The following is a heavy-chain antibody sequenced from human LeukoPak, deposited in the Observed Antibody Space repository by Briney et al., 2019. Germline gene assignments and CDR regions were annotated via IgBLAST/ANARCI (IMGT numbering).Heavy chain of an antibody. D-gene: IGHD6-19*01. CDR2: IKQDGSEK. Sequence: PGGSLRLSCAASGFTFSNYWMGWVRQAPGKGQEWVANIKQDGSEKYYVDSVKGRFTISRDNAKNSLYLQMNSLRVEDTAVYYCAREYSSGWYWGQGTMVTVSS. CDR3: AREYSSGWY. J-gene: IGHJ3*01. CDR1: GFTFSNYW. V-gene: IGHV3-7*01.